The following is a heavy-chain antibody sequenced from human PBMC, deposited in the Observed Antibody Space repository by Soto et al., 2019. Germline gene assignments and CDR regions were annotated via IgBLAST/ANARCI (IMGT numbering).Heavy chain of an antibody. Sequence: ASVKVSCKASGYTFTSYDINWVRQATGQGLEWMGWMNPNSGNTGYAQKFQGRVTMTRNTSISTAYMELSSLRSEDTAVYYCARGHYGSGSYYRPYAFEIWGQGSMVTVSS. D-gene: IGHD3-10*01. J-gene: IGHJ3*02. CDR1: GYTFTSYD. CDR3: ARGHYGSGSYYRPYAFEI. CDR2: MNPNSGNT. V-gene: IGHV1-8*01.